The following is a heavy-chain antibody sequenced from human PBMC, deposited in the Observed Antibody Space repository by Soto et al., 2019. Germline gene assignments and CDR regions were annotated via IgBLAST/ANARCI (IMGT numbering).Heavy chain of an antibody. CDR2: IYYSGST. J-gene: IGHJ5*02. D-gene: IGHD6-19*01. CDR1: GGSISSSSYY. Sequence: SETLSLTCTVSGGSISSSSYYWGWIRQPPGKGLEWIGSIYYSGSTYYNPSLKSRVTISVDTSKNQFSLKLSSVTAADTAVYYCARGIAVAGMIFGGNWFDPWGQRTPVTVSS. CDR3: ARGIAVAGMIFGGNWFDP. V-gene: IGHV4-39*01.